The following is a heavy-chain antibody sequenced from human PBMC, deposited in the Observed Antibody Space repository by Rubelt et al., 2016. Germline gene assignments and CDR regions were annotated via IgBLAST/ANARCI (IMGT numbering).Heavy chain of an antibody. CDR1: GGSISSYY. CDR3: SRHAYSNYFGYYYGMDG. D-gene: IGHD4-11*01. CDR2: IYYSGST. J-gene: IGHJ6*02. Sequence: QLQLQESGPGLVKPSETLSLTCTVSGGSISSYYWSWIRQPPGKGLEWIGYIYYSGSTNYNPSLKSRVTIAVYTSKHQVSLKLSSVSAADTAVYYCSRHAYSNYFGYYYGMDGWGQVTTVTGSS. V-gene: IGHV4-59*08.